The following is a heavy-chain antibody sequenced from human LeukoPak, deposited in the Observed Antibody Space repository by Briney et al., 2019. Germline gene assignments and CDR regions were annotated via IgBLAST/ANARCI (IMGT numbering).Heavy chain of an antibody. CDR2: FDPEDGET. V-gene: IGHV1-24*01. Sequence: ASVKVSCKASGYTFTSYGISWVRQAPGKGLEWMGGFDPEDGETVYAQKFQGRVTMTEDTSTDTAYMELSSLRSEDTAVYYCATRHSSSWYNYWGQGTLVTVSS. CDR3: ATRHSSSWYNY. CDR1: GYTFTSYG. J-gene: IGHJ4*02. D-gene: IGHD6-13*01.